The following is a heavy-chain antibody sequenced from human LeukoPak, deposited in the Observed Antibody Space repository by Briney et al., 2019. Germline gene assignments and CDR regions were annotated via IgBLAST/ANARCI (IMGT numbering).Heavy chain of an antibody. CDR3: ARDSPRTAGPFDP. Sequence: SLRLSCVASGITFRSFGMHWVRQAPGKGLEWVAFIWYDGSNEYYADSVKGRVTIFRDNSKNTLYLQMNSLRGDGTAVYYCARDSPRTAGPFDPWGQGTLVTVSS. J-gene: IGHJ5*02. V-gene: IGHV3-33*01. D-gene: IGHD1-1*01. CDR1: GITFRSFG. CDR2: IWYDGSNE.